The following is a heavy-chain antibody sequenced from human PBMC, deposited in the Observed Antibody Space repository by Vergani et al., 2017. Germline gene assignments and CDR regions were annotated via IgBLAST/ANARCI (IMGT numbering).Heavy chain of an antibody. Sequence: QVQLQESGPGLVKPSETLSLTCAVSGYSISSGYYWGWTRQPPGKGLEWIGSIYHSGSTYYNPSLKSRVTISVDTSKNQFSLKLSSVTAADTAVYYCARSLCCSGGSCLFDYWGQGTLVTVSS. V-gene: IGHV4-38-2*01. CDR2: IYHSGST. CDR1: GYSISSGYY. J-gene: IGHJ4*02. CDR3: ARSLCCSGGSCLFDY. D-gene: IGHD2-15*01.